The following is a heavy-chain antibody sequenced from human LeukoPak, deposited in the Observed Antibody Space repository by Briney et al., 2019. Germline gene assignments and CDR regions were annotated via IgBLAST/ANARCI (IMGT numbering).Heavy chain of an antibody. J-gene: IGHJ5*02. V-gene: IGHV4-34*01. CDR2: INQSGST. Sequence: SETLSLTCTVSGGSISSYYWSWIRQPPGKGLEWIGEINQSGSTNYNPSLKSRVTISVDTSKNEFSLKLSSVTAADTAVYYCARGPYDSSGYVPWGQGTLVTVSS. CDR1: GGSISSYY. CDR3: ARGPYDSSGYVP. D-gene: IGHD3-22*01.